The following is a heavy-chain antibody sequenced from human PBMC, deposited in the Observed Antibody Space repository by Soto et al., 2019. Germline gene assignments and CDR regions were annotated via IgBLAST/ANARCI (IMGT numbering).Heavy chain of an antibody. Sequence: SETLSLTCTVSGGSVSSGSYYWSWIRQPPGKGLEWIGYIYYSGSTNYNPSLKSRVTISVDTSKNQFSLKLSSVTAADTAVYYCARGTYYYDSSGYLTIDYWGQGTLVTVSS. CDR3: ARGTYYYDSSGYLTIDY. CDR1: GGSVSSGSYY. J-gene: IGHJ4*02. D-gene: IGHD3-22*01. CDR2: IYYSGST. V-gene: IGHV4-61*01.